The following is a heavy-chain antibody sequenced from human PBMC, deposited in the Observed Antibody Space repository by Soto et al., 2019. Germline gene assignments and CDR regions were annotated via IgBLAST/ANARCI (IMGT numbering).Heavy chain of an antibody. J-gene: IGHJ4*01. V-gene: IGHV1-18*01. Sequence: QVQLVQSGAEVKKPGASVKVSCKASGYTFTNYGINWVRQAPGQGLEWLGWVRAYNGERRYAQRVQARVIMTTATSTTTAYMELRSLRSDDTAVYYCSRGTSIPASGDYWGQGTLVTVSS. CDR1: GYTFTNYG. CDR2: VRAYNGER. CDR3: SRGTSIPASGDY. D-gene: IGHD6-6*01.